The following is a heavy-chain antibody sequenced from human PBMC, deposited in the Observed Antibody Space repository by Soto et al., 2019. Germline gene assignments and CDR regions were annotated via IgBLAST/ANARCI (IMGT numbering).Heavy chain of an antibody. Sequence: GESLKISCHGSGYSLTNSFTRYWIGWVRQMPGKGLEWMGIIYPGDSDTRYSPSFQGQVTISADKSISTAYLQWSSLKASDTAMYYCARELEGARRLSWWFDPWGQGTLVTVSS. D-gene: IGHD3-10*01. V-gene: IGHV5-51*01. CDR2: IYPGDSDT. CDR1: GYSLTNSFTRYW. J-gene: IGHJ5*02. CDR3: ARELEGARRLSWWFDP.